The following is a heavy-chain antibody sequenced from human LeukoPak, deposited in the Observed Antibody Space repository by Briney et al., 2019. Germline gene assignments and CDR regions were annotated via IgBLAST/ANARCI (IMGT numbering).Heavy chain of an antibody. CDR1: GFTFSSYA. J-gene: IGHJ4*02. D-gene: IGHD5-12*01. V-gene: IGHV3-30-3*01. CDR3: ARDYPPGGYGAIDY. CDR2: ISYDGSNK. Sequence: GGSLRLSCAASGFTFSSYAMHWVRQAQGEGLERVAVISYDGSNKYYADSVKGRFTISRDNSKNTLYLQMNSLRAEDTAVYYCARDYPPGGYGAIDYWGQGTLVTVSS.